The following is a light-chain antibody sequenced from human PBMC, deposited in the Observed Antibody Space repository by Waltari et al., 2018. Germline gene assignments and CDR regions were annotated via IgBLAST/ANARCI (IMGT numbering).Light chain of an antibody. CDR3: QSSDSGGFVT. J-gene: IGLJ2*01. Sequence: SFALKQPPSVSVSPGQTARLTCSADASSSKFAYWYRQRPGQAPLLLIYKDKERPLGIPDRISGSSSGTTATLTISGVQAEDEADYFCQSSDSGGFVTFGDGTKLTV. CDR2: KDK. CDR1: ASSSKF. V-gene: IGLV3-25*03.